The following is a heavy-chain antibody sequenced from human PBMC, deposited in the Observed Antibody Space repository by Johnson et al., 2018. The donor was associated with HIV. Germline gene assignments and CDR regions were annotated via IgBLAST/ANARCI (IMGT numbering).Heavy chain of an antibody. CDR2: IWYDGSNK. Sequence: QVQLVESGRGVVQPGRSLRLSCAASGFTFSSYGMHWVRQAPGKGLEWVAVIWYDGSNKYYADSVKGRFTISREKYKNTLYLQMNSIRGEDKAVYYCAKDSMGFNWNQFEAFDMWGQGTMVTVSS. D-gene: IGHD1-20*01. J-gene: IGHJ3*02. V-gene: IGHV3-33*03. CDR3: AKDSMGFNWNQFEAFDM. CDR1: GFTFSSYG.